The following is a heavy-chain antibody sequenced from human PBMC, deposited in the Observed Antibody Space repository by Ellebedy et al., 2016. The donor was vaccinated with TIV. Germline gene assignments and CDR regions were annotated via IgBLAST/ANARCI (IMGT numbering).Heavy chain of an antibody. CDR2: ISGSGDRT. CDR1: GFTFSSYA. V-gene: IGHV3-23*01. J-gene: IGHJ4*02. Sequence: GESLKISCAASGFTFSSYAMTWVRQDPGKGLEWVSSISGSGDRTYYTDSVKGRFTISRDNSKNTLYLQMNSLRAEDTAVYYCAKDYYDTLTGYYGPDYWGQGTLATVSS. D-gene: IGHD3-9*01. CDR3: AKDYYDTLTGYYGPDY.